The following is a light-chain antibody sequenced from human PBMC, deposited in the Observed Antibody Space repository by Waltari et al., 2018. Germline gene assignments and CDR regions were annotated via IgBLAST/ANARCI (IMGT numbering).Light chain of an antibody. J-gene: IGLJ7*01. CDR2: EDT. V-gene: IGLV1-51*02. CDR3: GTWDSSLSGAV. CDR1: RSNIGNNY. Sequence: QSVLTQPPSVSAAPGQRVPLSCSGGRSNIGNNYVSWYRQFPGTAPKLLTYEDTERPSGIAGRFSGSKSGTSATLDITGLQAGDEADYYCGTWDSSLSGAVFGGGTHLTVL.